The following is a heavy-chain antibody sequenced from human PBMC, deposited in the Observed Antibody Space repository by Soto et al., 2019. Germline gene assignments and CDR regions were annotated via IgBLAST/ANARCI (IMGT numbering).Heavy chain of an antibody. CDR1: GGSISSSSYY. CDR2: IYYSGST. Sequence: PSETLSLTCTVSGGSISSSSYYWGWIRQPPGKGLEWIGSIYYSGSTYYNPSLKSRATISVDTSKNQFSLKLSSVTAADTAVYYCARQYSGYDDKHLDYWGQGTLVTVSS. CDR3: ARQYSGYDDKHLDY. V-gene: IGHV4-39*01. D-gene: IGHD5-12*01. J-gene: IGHJ4*02.